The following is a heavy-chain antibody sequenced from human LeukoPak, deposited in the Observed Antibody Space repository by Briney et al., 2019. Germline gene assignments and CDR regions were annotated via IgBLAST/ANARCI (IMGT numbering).Heavy chain of an antibody. J-gene: IGHJ4*02. CDR1: GFTFSSYG. CDR2: IRYDGSNK. V-gene: IGHV3-30*02. CDR3: AKDPETLEWLLGPFDY. D-gene: IGHD3-3*01. Sequence: PGGSLRLSXAASGFTFSSYGMHWVRQTPGKGLEWVAFIRYDGSNKYYADSVKGRFTISRDNSKNTLYLQMNSLRAEDTAVYYCAKDPETLEWLLGPFDYWGQGTLVTVSS.